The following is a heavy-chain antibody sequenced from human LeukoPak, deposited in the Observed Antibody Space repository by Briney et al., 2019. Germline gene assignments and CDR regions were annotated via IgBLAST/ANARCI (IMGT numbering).Heavy chain of an antibody. D-gene: IGHD3-10*01. V-gene: IGHV3-11*01. J-gene: IGHJ6*02. CDR1: GFTFSDYY. CDR3: ARDPRFGDRTLYYYYGMDV. CDR2: ISSGGNAV. Sequence: GGSLRLSCAASGFTFSDYYMNWIRQAPGKGLEWVSYISSGGNAVHYADSVQGRFTISRDNAKKSLYLQMNSLRAEDTAVYYCARDPRFGDRTLYYYYGMDVWGQGTTATVSS.